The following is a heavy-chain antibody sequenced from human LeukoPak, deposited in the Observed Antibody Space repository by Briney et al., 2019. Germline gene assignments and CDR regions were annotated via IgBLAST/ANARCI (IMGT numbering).Heavy chain of an antibody. CDR1: GYRFTNYW. V-gene: IGHV5-51*01. CDR3: ARRAPSRDDDPFDI. D-gene: IGHD2-21*02. Sequence: GESLKISCKGSGYRFTNYWIGWVRQMPGKGLEWMGVIYPGDSETRYSPSFRGQVTTSADKSTSTAYLQWSSLQASDTAMYYCARRAPSRDDDPFDIWGQGTMVTVSS. CDR2: IYPGDSET. J-gene: IGHJ3*02.